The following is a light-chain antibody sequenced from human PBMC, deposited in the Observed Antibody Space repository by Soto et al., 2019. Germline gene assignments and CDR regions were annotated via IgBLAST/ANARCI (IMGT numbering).Light chain of an antibody. Sequence: EIVLTQSPATLSVSPGEGATLSCRASQSVRNKLAWYQQKPGQAPRLLIYDASTSSTGIPARFSGSGSGTEFTLTISSLQSEDFAVYYCQQYNDWSMYTFGQGTKLEIK. V-gene: IGKV3-15*01. CDR3: QQYNDWSMYT. CDR1: QSVRNK. CDR2: DAS. J-gene: IGKJ2*01.